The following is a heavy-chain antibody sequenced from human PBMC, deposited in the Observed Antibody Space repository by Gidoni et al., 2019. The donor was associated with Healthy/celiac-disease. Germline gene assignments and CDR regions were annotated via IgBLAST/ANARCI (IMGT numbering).Heavy chain of an antibody. CDR3: ARAHIVVVTGWFDP. V-gene: IGHV4-39*01. Sequence: QLQLQESGPGLVKPSETLSLTCTVSGGSISSSSYYWGWIRQPPGKGLEWIGSIYYSGSTYYNPSRKSRVTISVDTSKNQFSLKLSSVTAADTAVYYCARAHIVVVTGWFDPWGQGTLVTVSS. CDR1: GGSISSSSYY. CDR2: IYYSGST. D-gene: IGHD2-21*02. J-gene: IGHJ5*02.